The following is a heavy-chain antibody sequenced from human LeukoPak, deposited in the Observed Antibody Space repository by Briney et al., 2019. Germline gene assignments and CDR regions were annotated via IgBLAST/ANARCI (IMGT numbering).Heavy chain of an antibody. J-gene: IGHJ4*02. CDR1: GGSFSGYY. Sequence: SETLSLTCAVYGGSFSGYYWSWIRQPPGKGLEWIGEINHRGSTNYNPSLKSRVTISVDTSKNQFSLKLSSVTAADTAVYYCARVGYCRSTSCYVPLDYWGQGTLVTVSS. CDR3: ARVGYCRSTSCYVPLDY. D-gene: IGHD2-2*01. CDR2: INHRGST. V-gene: IGHV4-34*01.